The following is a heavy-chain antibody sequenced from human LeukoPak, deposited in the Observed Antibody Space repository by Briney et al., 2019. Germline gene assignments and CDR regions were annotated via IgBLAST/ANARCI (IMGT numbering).Heavy chain of an antibody. CDR2: INTNTGNP. D-gene: IGHD4-23*01. CDR1: GYTFTGYY. V-gene: IGHV7-4-1*02. CDR3: ASSELAHDYGGNSGFDY. J-gene: IGHJ4*02. Sequence: ASVKVSCKASGYTFTGYYMHWVRQAPGQGLEWMGWINTNTGNPTYAQGFTGRFVFSLDTSVSTAYLQISSLKAEDTAVYYCASSELAHDYGGNSGFDYWGQGTLVTVSS.